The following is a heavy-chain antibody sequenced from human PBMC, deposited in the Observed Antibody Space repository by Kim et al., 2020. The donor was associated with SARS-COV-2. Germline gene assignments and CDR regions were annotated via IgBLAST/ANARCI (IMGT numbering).Heavy chain of an antibody. V-gene: IGHV1-3*01. CDR3: ARCVITMVRGATDY. D-gene: IGHD3-10*01. J-gene: IGHJ4*02. Sequence: SQKFQGRVPITRDTSASTAYMELSSLRSEDTAVYCCARCVITMVRGATDYWGQGTLVTVSS.